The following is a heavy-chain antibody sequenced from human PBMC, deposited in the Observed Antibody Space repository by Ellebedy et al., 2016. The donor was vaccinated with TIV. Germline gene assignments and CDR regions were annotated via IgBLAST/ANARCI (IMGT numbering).Heavy chain of an antibody. D-gene: IGHD3-22*01. CDR1: GGTFSSYA. Sequence: AASVKVSCKASGGTFSSYAISWVRQAPGQGLEWMGRIIPILGIANYAQKFQGRVTITADKSTSTAYMELSSLRSEDTAVYYCARGLYYYDSSGYGVYYWGQGTLVTVSS. V-gene: IGHV1-69*04. J-gene: IGHJ4*02. CDR2: IIPILGIA. CDR3: ARGLYYYDSSGYGVYY.